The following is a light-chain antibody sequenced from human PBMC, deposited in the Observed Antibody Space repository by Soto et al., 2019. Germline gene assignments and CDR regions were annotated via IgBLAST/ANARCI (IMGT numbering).Light chain of an antibody. CDR3: QQYDNWPPIT. V-gene: IGKV3-15*01. CDR1: QSVDSD. Sequence: EKVMTQSPATLSVSPGERATLSCRASQSVDSDLAWYQQKPGQAPRLLIYGASSRATGVPARFAGSGSGTEFTLTITSLQSEDSAVYYCQQYDNWPPITFGPGTKVDIK. J-gene: IGKJ3*01. CDR2: GAS.